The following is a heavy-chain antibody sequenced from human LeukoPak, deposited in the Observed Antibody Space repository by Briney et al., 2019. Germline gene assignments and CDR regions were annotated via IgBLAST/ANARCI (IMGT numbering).Heavy chain of an antibody. Sequence: SETLSLTCAVYGGSFSGYYWSWIRQPPGKGLEWIGEINHSGSTNYNPSLKSRVTISVDTSKNQFSLKLSSVTAADTAVYYCAREVNCYGSGSYYGWNYWGQGTLVTVSS. J-gene: IGHJ4*02. V-gene: IGHV4-34*01. D-gene: IGHD3-10*01. CDR3: AREVNCYGSGSYYGWNY. CDR1: GGSFSGYY. CDR2: INHSGST.